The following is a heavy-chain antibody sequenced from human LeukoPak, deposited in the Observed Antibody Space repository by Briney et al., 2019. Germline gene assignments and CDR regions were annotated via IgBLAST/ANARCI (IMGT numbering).Heavy chain of an antibody. Sequence: SETLSLTSTVSGGSISSYYWSWIRQPPGKGLEWIGYIYYSGSTNYNPSLKSRVTISVDTSKNQFSLKLSSVTAADTAVYYCARGGAFDIWGQGTMVTVSS. CDR3: ARGGAFDI. CDR1: GGSISSYY. CDR2: IYYSGST. V-gene: IGHV4-59*01. D-gene: IGHD3-16*01. J-gene: IGHJ3*02.